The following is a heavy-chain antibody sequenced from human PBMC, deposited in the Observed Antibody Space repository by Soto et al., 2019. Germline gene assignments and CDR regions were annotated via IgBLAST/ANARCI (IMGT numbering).Heavy chain of an antibody. J-gene: IGHJ6*02. CDR3: ARGLLAARGYYYGMDV. V-gene: IGHV4-34*01. Sequence: SETLSLTCAVYGGSFSGYYWSWIRQPPGKGLEWIGEINHSGSTNYNPSLKSRVTISVDTSKNQFSLKLSSVTAVDTAVYYCARGLLAARGYYYGMDVWGQGTTVTVSS. D-gene: IGHD6-6*01. CDR2: INHSGST. CDR1: GGSFSGYY.